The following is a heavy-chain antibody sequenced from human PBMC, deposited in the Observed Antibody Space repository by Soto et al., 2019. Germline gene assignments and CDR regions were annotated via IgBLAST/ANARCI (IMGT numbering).Heavy chain of an antibody. CDR3: ARDTDGLHY. CDR1: GFTFSNYG. V-gene: IGHV3-23*01. J-gene: IGHJ4*02. Sequence: GGSLRLSCTASGFTFSNYGMTWIRQAPGKGLEWVSGISVSGGSTHYTDSVKGRFTVSRDNAKNTLYLQMNSLRADDTAVYYCARDTDGLHYWGQGTLVTVSS. CDR2: ISVSGGST.